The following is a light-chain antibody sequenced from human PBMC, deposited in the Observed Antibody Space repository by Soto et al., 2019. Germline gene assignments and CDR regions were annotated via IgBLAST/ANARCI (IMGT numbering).Light chain of an antibody. CDR1: SSDVGGYNY. CDR3: SSYTSSTTLNVV. J-gene: IGLJ2*01. CDR2: DVS. V-gene: IGLV2-14*03. Sequence: QSVLTQPASVSGSPGQSITISCTGTSSDVGGYNYVSWYQQHPGKAPQLMIYDVSIRPSGVSNRFSGSKSGNTASLTISGLQAEDEADYYCSSYTSSTTLNVVFGGGTKLTVL.